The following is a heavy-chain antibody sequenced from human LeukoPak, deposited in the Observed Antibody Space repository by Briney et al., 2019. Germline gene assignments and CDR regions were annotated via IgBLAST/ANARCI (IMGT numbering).Heavy chain of an antibody. CDR2: IWYDGSNK. Sequence: PGGSLRLSCAASGFTFSSYGMRWVRQAPGKGLEGVAVIWYDGSNKYYADSVKGRFTISRDNSKNTLYLQMNSLRAEDTAVYYCARDSLPEWELKNYYYMDVWGKGTTVTVSS. D-gene: IGHD1-26*01. V-gene: IGHV3-33*01. CDR3: ARDSLPEWELKNYYYMDV. J-gene: IGHJ6*03. CDR1: GFTFSSYG.